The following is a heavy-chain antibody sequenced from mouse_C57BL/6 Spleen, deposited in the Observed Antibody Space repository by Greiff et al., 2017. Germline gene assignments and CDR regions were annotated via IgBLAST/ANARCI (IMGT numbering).Heavy chain of an antibody. V-gene: IGHV1-15*01. J-gene: IGHJ4*01. D-gene: IGHD2-2*01. Sequence: QVQLKQSGAELVRPGASVTLSCKASGYTFTDYEMHWVKQTPVHGLEWIGAIDPETGGTAYNQKFKGKAILTADKSSSTAYMELRSLTSEDSAVYYCTRGVTYAMDYWGQGTSGTVSS. CDR3: TRGVTYAMDY. CDR1: GYTFTDYE. CDR2: IDPETGGT.